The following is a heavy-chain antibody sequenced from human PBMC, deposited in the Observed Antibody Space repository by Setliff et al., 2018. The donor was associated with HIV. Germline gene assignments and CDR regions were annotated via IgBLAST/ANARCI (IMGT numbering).Heavy chain of an antibody. V-gene: IGHV4-38-2*01. CDR1: GYSISSGYY. Sequence: SETLSLTCAVSGYSISSGYYWGWIRQPPGKGLEWIGSIYHSGSTYHNPSLKSRVTISVDTSKNQFSLKLSSVTAADTAVYYCARAVSHVDYWGQGTLVTVSS. CDR3: ARAVSHVDY. J-gene: IGHJ4*02. CDR2: IYHSGST. D-gene: IGHD6-19*01.